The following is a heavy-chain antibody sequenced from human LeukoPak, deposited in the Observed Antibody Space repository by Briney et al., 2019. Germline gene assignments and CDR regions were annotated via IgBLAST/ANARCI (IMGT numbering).Heavy chain of an antibody. CDR3: AKTPLAYCGGDCYSDY. V-gene: IGHV3-23*01. CDR1: GFTFSSYA. J-gene: IGHJ4*02. Sequence: GGSLRLSCAVSGFTFSSYAMTWVRQAPGKGLQWVSAVSGSGAHTYYADSVKGRFTISRDNSKNTLYLQMNSLRAEDTAVYYCAKTPLAYCGGDCYSDYWGQGTLVTVPS. D-gene: IGHD2-21*02. CDR2: VSGSGAHT.